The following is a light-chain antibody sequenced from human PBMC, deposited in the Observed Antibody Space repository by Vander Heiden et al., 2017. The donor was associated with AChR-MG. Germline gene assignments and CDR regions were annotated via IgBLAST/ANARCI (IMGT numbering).Light chain of an antibody. J-gene: IGKJ4*01. CDR3: QQYYSTVSLT. CDR2: ATS. CDR1: QAISNS. Sequence: DIQMTQSPSSLSASLGDRVTITCRASQAISNSLAWYQQKPGKAPKLLLYATSKLESGVPSSFSGSGSGTDYTLTISSLQPEDFATYYCQQYYSTVSLTFGGGTKVEMK. V-gene: IGKV1-NL1*01.